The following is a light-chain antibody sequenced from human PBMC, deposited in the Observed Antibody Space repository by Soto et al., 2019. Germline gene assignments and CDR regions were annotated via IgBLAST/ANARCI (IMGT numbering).Light chain of an antibody. V-gene: IGLV2-11*01. Sequence: QSALTQPRSVSGSPGQSVTISCTGTSSDLGGYNYVSWYQEHPGKAPKLMIYDVSKRPSGVPDRFSGSKSGNTASLTISGLQSEDEADYYCCSYAGSYTWVFGGWTKLTVL. J-gene: IGLJ3*02. CDR1: SSDLGGYNY. CDR2: DVS. CDR3: CSYAGSYTWV.